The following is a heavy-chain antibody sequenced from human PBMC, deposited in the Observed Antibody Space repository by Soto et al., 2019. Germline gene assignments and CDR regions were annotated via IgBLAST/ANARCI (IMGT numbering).Heavy chain of an antibody. Sequence: GGSLRLSCAASGFTFSSFGMHWVRQAPGKGLEWVAVSSYDGSDEYYADSVKGRFTISRDNPKNTLYLQMNSLRAEDTAVYYCAKNTRGWFNYYYYGMDVWGQGTTVTVSS. V-gene: IGHV3-30*18. D-gene: IGHD6-19*01. CDR2: SSYDGSDE. CDR3: AKNTRGWFNYYYYGMDV. J-gene: IGHJ6*02. CDR1: GFTFSSFG.